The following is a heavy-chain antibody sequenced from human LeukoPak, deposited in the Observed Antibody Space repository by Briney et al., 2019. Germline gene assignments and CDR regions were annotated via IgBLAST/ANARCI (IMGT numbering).Heavy chain of an antibody. Sequence: SVKVSCKASGYTFTSYGISWVRQAPGQGLEWMGRIIPILGIANYAQKFQGRVTITADKSTSTAYMELSSLRSEDTAVYYCAIEKLIGELFFPLGYWGQGTLVTVSS. CDR1: GYTFTSYG. V-gene: IGHV1-69*04. D-gene: IGHD3-10*01. J-gene: IGHJ4*02. CDR2: IIPILGIA. CDR3: AIEKLIGELFFPLGY.